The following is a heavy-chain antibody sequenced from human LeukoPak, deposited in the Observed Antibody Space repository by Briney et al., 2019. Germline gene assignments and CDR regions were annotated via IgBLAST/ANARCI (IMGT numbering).Heavy chain of an antibody. CDR2: IYYSGST. V-gene: IGHV4-59*01. J-gene: IGHJ6*03. CDR3: ARRVVGAINLYYYYCYMDV. Sequence: SETLSLTCTVSGGSISSYYWSWIRQPPGKGLEWIGYIYYSGSTNYNPSLKSRVTISVDTSKNQFSLKLSSVTAADTAVYYCARRVVGAINLYYYYCYMDVWGKGTTVTVSS. D-gene: IGHD1-26*01. CDR1: GGSISSYY.